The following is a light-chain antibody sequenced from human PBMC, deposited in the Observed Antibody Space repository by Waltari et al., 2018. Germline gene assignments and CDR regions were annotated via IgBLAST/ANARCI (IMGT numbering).Light chain of an antibody. CDR1: ENVNNY. CDR3: QHGYGTPYS. Sequence: DIQMTRSPSSLSASVGDSVTITCRASENVNNYLNWYQQKPGKAPKLLIYKTSTLQNGVPSRFSGSGSGTDYSFTITSLQSEDVGTYYCQHGYGTPYSFGLGTKVEI. J-gene: IGKJ2*03. V-gene: IGKV1-39*01. CDR2: KTS.